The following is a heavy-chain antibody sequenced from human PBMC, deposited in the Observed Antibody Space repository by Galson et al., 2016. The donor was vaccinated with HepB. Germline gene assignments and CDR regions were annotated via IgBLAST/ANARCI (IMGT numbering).Heavy chain of an antibody. J-gene: IGHJ3*01. CDR2: IRRDESAR. CDR1: GFTFSDYW. D-gene: IGHD1-26*01. CDR3: ARDVSPGYSGTYYDAFDV. V-gene: IGHV3-7*01. Sequence: SLRLSCAASGFTFSDYWMTWVRQAPGKGLEWVANIRRDESARYYVDSVKGRFTISRDNAKNSLYLQMDGLRAEDTAVYYCARDVSPGYSGTYYDAFDVWGQGTMITVSS.